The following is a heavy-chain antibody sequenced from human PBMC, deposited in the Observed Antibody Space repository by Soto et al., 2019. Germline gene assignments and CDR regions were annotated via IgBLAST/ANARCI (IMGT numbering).Heavy chain of an antibody. CDR1: GYLFTSYY. CDR3: ARAIKVNWNPDH. D-gene: IGHD1-20*01. Sequence: ASVKVSCKASGYLFTSYYMHWVRQAPGQGPEWMGIINPSSGGIGYAQKFRGRVTMTRDTSASTVYMELSSLRSEDTAVYYCARAIKVNWNPDHWGQGTLVTVSS. J-gene: IGHJ4*02. V-gene: IGHV1-46*01. CDR2: INPSSGGI.